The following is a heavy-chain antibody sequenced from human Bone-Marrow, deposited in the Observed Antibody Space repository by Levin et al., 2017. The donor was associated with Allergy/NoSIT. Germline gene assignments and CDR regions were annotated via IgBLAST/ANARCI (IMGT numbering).Heavy chain of an antibody. CDR3: ARQSYGGNYHFDY. V-gene: IGHV4-31*03. J-gene: IGHJ4*02. CDR2: IYYSGST. D-gene: IGHD4-23*01. Sequence: TSETLSLTCTVSGGSISSGGYYWSWIRQHPGKGLEWIGYIYYSGSTYYNPSLKSRVTISVDTSKNQFSLKLSSVTAADTAVYYCARQSYGGNYHFDYWGQGTLVTVSS. CDR1: GGSISSGGYY.